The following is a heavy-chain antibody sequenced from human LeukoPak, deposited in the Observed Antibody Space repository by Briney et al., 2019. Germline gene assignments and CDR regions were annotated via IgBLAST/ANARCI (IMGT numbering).Heavy chain of an antibody. CDR1: GFTFSSYG. V-gene: IGHV3-30*18. D-gene: IGHD3-10*01. J-gene: IGHJ5*02. CDR3: AKDYYFGSGTSPLYNWFDP. Sequence: PGGSLRLSCAASGFTFSSYGMHWVRQAPGKGLEWVAVTSYDGSHKYYGDSVKGRFTISRDNSKNTLYLQMNSLSAEDTAVYYCAKDYYFGSGTSPLYNWFDPWGQGTLVTVSS. CDR2: TSYDGSHK.